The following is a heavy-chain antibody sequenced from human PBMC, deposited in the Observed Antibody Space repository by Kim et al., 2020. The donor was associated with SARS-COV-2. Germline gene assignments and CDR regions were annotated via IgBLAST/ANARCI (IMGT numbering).Heavy chain of an antibody. D-gene: IGHD3-22*01. CDR1: GGTFSSYA. V-gene: IGHV1-69*13. CDR2: IIPIFGTA. J-gene: IGHJ2*01. Sequence: SVKVSCKASGGTFSSYAISWVRQAPGQGLEWMGGIIPIFGTANYAQKFQGRVTITADESTSTAYMELSSLRSEDTAVYYCARDNRRFYYDSSGYYYGPAWYFDLWGRGTLVTVSS. CDR3: ARDNRRFYYDSSGYYYGPAWYFDL.